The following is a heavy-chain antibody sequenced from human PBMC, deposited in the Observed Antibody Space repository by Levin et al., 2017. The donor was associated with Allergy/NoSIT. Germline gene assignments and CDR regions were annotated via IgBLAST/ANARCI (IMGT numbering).Heavy chain of an antibody. CDR3: ARGFAVDRSYFDY. J-gene: IGHJ4*02. CDR1: GFTFSTYS. CDR2: IGGTTSTI. V-gene: IGHV3-48*02. D-gene: IGHD2-15*01. Sequence: GGSLRLSCAASGFTFSTYSMHWVRQAPGKGQEWVSYIGGTTSTILYADSVKGRFTISRDNAKNSLYLQMNSLRDEDTAVYYCARGFAVDRSYFDYWGQGTLVTVSS.